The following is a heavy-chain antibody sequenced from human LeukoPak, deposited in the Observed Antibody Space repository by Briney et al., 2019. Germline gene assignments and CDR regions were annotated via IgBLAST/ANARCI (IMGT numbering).Heavy chain of an antibody. CDR1: GFTFSSYG. V-gene: IGHV3-30*03. Sequence: GGSLRLSCAASGFTFSSYGMHWVRRAAGKGLEWVAVISYDGSNKYYADSVKGRFTIYRDNSKNSLYLQMNSLRAADTAVYYCARDSLRTALYYMDVWGKGTTVTVPS. J-gene: IGHJ6*03. CDR2: ISYDGSNK. CDR3: ARDSLRTALYYMDV.